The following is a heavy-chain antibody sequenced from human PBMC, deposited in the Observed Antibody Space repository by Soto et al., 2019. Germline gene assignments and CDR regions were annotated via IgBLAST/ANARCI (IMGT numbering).Heavy chain of an antibody. CDR1: GGSISSYY. Sequence: QVQLQESGPGLVKPSETLSLTCTVSGGSISSYYWSWIRQPPGKGLEWIGYIYYSGSTNYNPSLKSRVTISVDTSKNQFSLKLSPVTAADTAVYYCAREPPPTIGLGMDVWGQGTTVTVSS. CDR3: AREPPPTIGLGMDV. V-gene: IGHV4-59*01. CDR2: IYYSGST. D-gene: IGHD2-2*01. J-gene: IGHJ6*02.